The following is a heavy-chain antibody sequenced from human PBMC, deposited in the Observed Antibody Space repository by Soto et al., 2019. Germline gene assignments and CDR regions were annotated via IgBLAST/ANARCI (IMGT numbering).Heavy chain of an antibody. CDR3: ATTTLRYFDSSGFDY. V-gene: IGHV1-24*01. CDR1: GYTLTELS. CDR2: FDPEDGET. Sequence: GESLKVSCKVSGYTLTELSMHWVRQAPGKGLEWMGGFDPEDGETIYAQKFQGRVTMTEDTSTDTAYMELSSLRSEDTAVYYCATTTLRYFDSSGFDYWGQGTLVTVSS. D-gene: IGHD3-9*01. J-gene: IGHJ4*02.